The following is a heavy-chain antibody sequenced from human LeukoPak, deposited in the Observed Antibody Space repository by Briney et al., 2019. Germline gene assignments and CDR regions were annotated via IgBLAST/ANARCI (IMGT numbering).Heavy chain of an antibody. Sequence: GGSLRLSCAVSGFTFSDYYMSWIRQARGKGLEWVSYISGSGNTVYYADSVRGRFTVSRDNAKNSLYLQMNSLRADDTAVFYCAGGSGSYRNDYWGQETLVTVSS. D-gene: IGHD1-26*01. V-gene: IGHV3-11*04. CDR3: AGGSGSYRNDY. J-gene: IGHJ4*02. CDR2: ISGSGNTV. CDR1: GFTFSDYY.